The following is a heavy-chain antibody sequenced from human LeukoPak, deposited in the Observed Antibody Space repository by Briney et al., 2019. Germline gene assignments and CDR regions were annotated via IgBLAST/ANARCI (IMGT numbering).Heavy chain of an antibody. V-gene: IGHV3-30*03. D-gene: IGHD4-17*01. CDR3: ARYGDSSYY. CDR1: GFTFSSYG. J-gene: IGHJ4*02. Sequence: GGSLRLSCAASGFTFSSYGMHWVRQAPGKGLEWVAVISYDGSNKYYADSVKGRFTISRDNSKNTLYLQMNSLRAEDTAVYYCARYGDSSYYWGQGTLVTGSS. CDR2: ISYDGSNK.